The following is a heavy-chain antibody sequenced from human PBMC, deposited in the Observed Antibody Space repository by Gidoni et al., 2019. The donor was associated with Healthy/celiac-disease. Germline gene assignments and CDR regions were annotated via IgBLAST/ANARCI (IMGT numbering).Heavy chain of an antibody. CDR2: ISYDGSNK. Sequence: QVQLVESGGGVVQPGRSLRLSCAASGFTFSSYAMHWVRQAPGKGLEWVAVISYDGSNKYYADSVKGRFTISRDNSKNTLYLQMNSLRAEDTAVYYCARDRVWFGDIYYYYGMDVWGQGTTVTVSS. V-gene: IGHV3-30*01. CDR1: GFTFSSYA. CDR3: ARDRVWFGDIYYYYGMDV. D-gene: IGHD3-10*01. J-gene: IGHJ6*02.